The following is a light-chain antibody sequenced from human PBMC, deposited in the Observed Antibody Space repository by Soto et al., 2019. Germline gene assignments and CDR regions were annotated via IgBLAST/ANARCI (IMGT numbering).Light chain of an antibody. Sequence: QSVLTQPPSASGTPGQRVTISCSGSGSNIGSNYVYWYQQFPGTAPKLLIYTNNQRPSGVPDRFSGSKSGTSASLAISGLRSEDEADYYCCSYAGSYTWVFGGGTKVTVL. V-gene: IGLV1-47*02. CDR1: GSNIGSNY. CDR2: TNN. J-gene: IGLJ3*02. CDR3: CSYAGSYTWV.